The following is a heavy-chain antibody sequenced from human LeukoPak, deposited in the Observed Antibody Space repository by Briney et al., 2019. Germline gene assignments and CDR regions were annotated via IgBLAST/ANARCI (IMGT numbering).Heavy chain of an antibody. CDR3: AKEFDSSGYFDY. V-gene: IGHV3-23*01. Sequence: GSLRLSCAASGFTFRSFAMSWVRQAPGKGLEWVSAIGGSGDSTYYPDSVKGRFTISRDNSKNTLYLQMSSLRAEDTAVYYCAKEFDSSGYFDYWGQGTLVTVSS. CDR1: GFTFRSFA. CDR2: IGGSGDST. J-gene: IGHJ4*02. D-gene: IGHD3-22*01.